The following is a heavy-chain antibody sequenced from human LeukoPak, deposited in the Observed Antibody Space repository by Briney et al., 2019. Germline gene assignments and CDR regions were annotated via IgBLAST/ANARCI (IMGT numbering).Heavy chain of an antibody. CDR2: IASDGNDK. CDR3: ARDNSDIVVVVAALRGSSYFDY. Sequence: PGRSLRLSCAASAFTFRNYAMHWLRQAPGKGLEWVAVIASDGNDKHLADSVKGRFSISRDNSKNTLYLQMNSLRAEDTAVYYCARDNSDIVVVVAALRGSSYFDYWGQGTLVTVSS. V-gene: IGHV3-30*03. CDR1: AFTFRNYA. J-gene: IGHJ4*02. D-gene: IGHD2-15*01.